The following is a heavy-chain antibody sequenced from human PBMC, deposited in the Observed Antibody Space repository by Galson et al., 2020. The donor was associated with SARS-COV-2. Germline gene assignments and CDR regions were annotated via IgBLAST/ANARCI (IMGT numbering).Heavy chain of an antibody. CDR1: GDSVSSGYYY. Sequence: SETLSLTCTVSGDSVSSGYYYCTWIRQPPGKGLEWIGYIYYRRTNYYSPSLKSRATISVDTSSNQFSLKLRSVTAADTAAYFCAGRVRLIIPASYGMEVWGQGTTVTVSS. D-gene: IGHD2-8*01. J-gene: IGHJ6*02. CDR3: AGRVRLIIPASYGMEV. V-gene: IGHV4-30-4*01. CDR2: IYYRRTN.